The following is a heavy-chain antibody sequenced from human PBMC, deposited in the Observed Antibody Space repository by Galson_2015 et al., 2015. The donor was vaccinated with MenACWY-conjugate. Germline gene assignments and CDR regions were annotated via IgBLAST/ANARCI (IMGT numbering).Heavy chain of an antibody. D-gene: IGHD3/OR15-3a*01. J-gene: IGHJ4*02. CDR1: GFTFSNFS. CDR2: ITRDSGIV. Sequence: SLRLSCAASGFTFSNFSMNWIRQAPGKEFEWVSYITRDSGIVTYADSVKGRFTISRDNAKNTVHLQMKSLTAVDTAVYYCARDLDWAFDYWGQGTLLTVSS. CDR3: ARDLDWAFDY. V-gene: IGHV3-48*04.